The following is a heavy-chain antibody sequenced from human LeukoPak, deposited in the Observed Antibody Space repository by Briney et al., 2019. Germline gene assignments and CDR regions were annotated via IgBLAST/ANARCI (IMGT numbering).Heavy chain of an antibody. J-gene: IGHJ4*02. V-gene: IGHV3-30*18. CDR1: GFTFSSYG. CDR2: ISYDGSNK. Sequence: GGSLRLSCAASGFTFSSYGMHWVRQAPGKGLEWVAVISYDGSNKYYADSVKGRFTISRDNSKNTPYLQMNSLRAEDTAVYYCAKEYCGGDCPTDVPDYWGQGTLVTVSS. D-gene: IGHD2-21*02. CDR3: AKEYCGGDCPTDVPDY.